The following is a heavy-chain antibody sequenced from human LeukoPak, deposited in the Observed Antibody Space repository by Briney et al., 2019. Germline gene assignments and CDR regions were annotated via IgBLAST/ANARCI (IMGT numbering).Heavy chain of an antibody. CDR3: ARGVVPAAIHLNWFDP. CDR2: ISSSSNYI. D-gene: IGHD2-2*02. V-gene: IGHV3-21*01. Sequence: PGGSLRLSCAASGFIFSSYSMNWVRQAPGKGLEWVSSISSSSNYIYYADSVKGRFTISRDNAKNSLYLQMNSLRAEDTAVYYCARGVVPAAIHLNWFDPWGQGTLVTVSS. J-gene: IGHJ5*02. CDR1: GFIFSSYS.